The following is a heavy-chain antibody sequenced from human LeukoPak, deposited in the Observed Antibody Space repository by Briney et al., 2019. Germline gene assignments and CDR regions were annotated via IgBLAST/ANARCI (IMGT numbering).Heavy chain of an antibody. CDR3: ALGAARVPLRFDY. Sequence: SGGSLRLSCAASGFTFSSYAMSWVRQAPGKGLEWVSAISGSGGSTYYADSVKGRFTISRDNSKNTLYLQMNSLRAEDTAVYYCALGAARVPLRFDYWGQGTLVTVSS. CDR1: GFTFSSYA. J-gene: IGHJ4*02. CDR2: ISGSGGST. V-gene: IGHV3-23*01. D-gene: IGHD3-16*01.